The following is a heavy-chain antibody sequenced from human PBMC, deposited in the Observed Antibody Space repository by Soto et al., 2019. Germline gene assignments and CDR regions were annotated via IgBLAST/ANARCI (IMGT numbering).Heavy chain of an antibody. D-gene: IGHD2-2*02. CDR2: TYYRSKWYN. V-gene: IGHV6-1*01. J-gene: IGHJ5*02. Sequence: SQTLSLTCAISGDSVSSNSAAWNWIRQSPSRGLEWLGRTYYRSKWYNDYAVSVKSRITINPDTSKNQFSLQLNSVTPEDTAVYYCARAPVVVPAARPSNWFDPWGQGTLVTVSS. CDR3: ARAPVVVPAARPSNWFDP. CDR1: GDSVSSNSAA.